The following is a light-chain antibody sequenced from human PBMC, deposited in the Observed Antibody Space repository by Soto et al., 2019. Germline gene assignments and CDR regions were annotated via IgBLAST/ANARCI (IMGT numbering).Light chain of an antibody. Sequence: ERVLTQSPGSLSLSPGERATLSCRASRSVSTTYLAWYQQTPGQAPRLLIYGASSRATGIPDRFSGSGSGTDFTLTISTLEPEDFAVYYCQQYGSSYTFGQGTKLEIK. V-gene: IGKV3-20*01. CDR1: RSVSTTY. CDR2: GAS. J-gene: IGKJ2*01. CDR3: QQYGSSYT.